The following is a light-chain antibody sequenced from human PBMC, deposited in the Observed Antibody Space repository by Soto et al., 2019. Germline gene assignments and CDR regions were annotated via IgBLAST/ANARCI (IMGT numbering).Light chain of an antibody. CDR2: AAS. J-gene: IGKJ4*01. CDR1: QGIASS. V-gene: IGKV1-9*01. Sequence: DIHLTQSPSFLSASVGDRVTITCRASQGIASSLAWYQQKAGKAPKLLIYAASTLESGVPSRFSGSGPGTEFTLKISSLQPEEFAIYYCQQFNSYPLTFGGGTKVEIK. CDR3: QQFNSYPLT.